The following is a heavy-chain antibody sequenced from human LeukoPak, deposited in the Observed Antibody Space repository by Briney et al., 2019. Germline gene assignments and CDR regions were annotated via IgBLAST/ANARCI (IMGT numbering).Heavy chain of an antibody. CDR2: IKQDGSEK. D-gene: IGHD6-13*01. J-gene: IGHJ4*02. Sequence: GGSLRLSCAASGFTFSSYWMSWVRQAPGKGLEWVANIKQDGSEKYYVDSVKGRFTVSRDNDQNSLYLQMNSLRAEDTGVYYCARVSSSRYPLYYFDSWGQGTLVTVSS. CDR3: ARVSSSRYPLYYFDS. CDR1: GFTFSSYW. V-gene: IGHV3-7*01.